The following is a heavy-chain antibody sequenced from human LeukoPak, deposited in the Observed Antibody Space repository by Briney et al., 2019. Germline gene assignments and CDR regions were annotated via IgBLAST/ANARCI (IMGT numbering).Heavy chain of an antibody. J-gene: IGHJ4*02. CDR1: GFTFSSYA. Sequence: GGSLRLSCAASGFTFSSYAMSWVRQAPGKGLEWVSAISGSGGSTYYADSVKGRFTISRHNSKNTLYLQMNSLRAEDTAVYYCARGILEWLYFDYWGQGTLVTVSS. D-gene: IGHD3-3*01. CDR2: ISGSGGST. V-gene: IGHV3-23*01. CDR3: ARGILEWLYFDY.